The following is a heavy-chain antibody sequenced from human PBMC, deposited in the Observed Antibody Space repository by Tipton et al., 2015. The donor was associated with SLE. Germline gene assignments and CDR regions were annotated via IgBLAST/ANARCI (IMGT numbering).Heavy chain of an antibody. D-gene: IGHD1-26*01. Sequence: TLSLTCTVSGGSISSYYWSWIRQPPGKGLEWIGYIYYSGSPNYNPSLKSRVTISVDTSKNQFSLKLSSVTAADTAVYYCAGGGLGVSYYYYMDFWGKGTTVSVSS. J-gene: IGHJ6*03. CDR3: AGGGLGVSYYYYMDF. CDR1: GGSISSYY. CDR2: IYYSGSP. V-gene: IGHV4-59*01.